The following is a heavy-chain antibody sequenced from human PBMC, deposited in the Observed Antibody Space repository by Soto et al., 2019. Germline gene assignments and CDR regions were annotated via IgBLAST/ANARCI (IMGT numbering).Heavy chain of an antibody. CDR3: GGGGSSSPRDYFYYGMDV. V-gene: IGHV1-3*01. Sequence: GASEKVSCKASGYTFTSYAMHWVRQAPGQRLEWMGWINAGNGNTKYSQKFQGRITITRDTSASTADMELSSLRSEDTAVYYCGGGGSSSPRDYFYYGMDVCGQGTTVTVSS. CDR1: GYTFTSYA. J-gene: IGHJ6*02. D-gene: IGHD6-6*01. CDR2: INAGNGNT.